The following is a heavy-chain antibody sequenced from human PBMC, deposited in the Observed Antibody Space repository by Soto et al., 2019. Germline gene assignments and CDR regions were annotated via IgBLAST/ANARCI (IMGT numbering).Heavy chain of an antibody. D-gene: IGHD3-16*02. Sequence: GGSLRLSCAASGFTFISHWMSWVLQVPWKGLEWLASIKQDGSEKHYVDSVKGRFTISRDNAKNSLYLQMNSLRVEDTAVYYCARVYYDYIWGSYPLVYWGQGTLVIVSS. CDR3: ARVYYDYIWGSYPLVY. J-gene: IGHJ4*01. CDR1: GFTFISHW. CDR2: IKQDGSEK. V-gene: IGHV3-7*01.